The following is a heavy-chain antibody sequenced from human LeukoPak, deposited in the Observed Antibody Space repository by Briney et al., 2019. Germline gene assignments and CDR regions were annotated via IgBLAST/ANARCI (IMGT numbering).Heavy chain of an antibody. D-gene: IGHD6-13*01. CDR1: GGSISSYY. Sequence: SETASLTCTVSGGSISSYYWSWIRQPPGKGLEWIGYIYYSGSTNYNPSLKSRVTISVDTSKNQFSLKLNSVTAADTAVYYCARVHSSSWYTSCFDPWGQGTRDIVSS. V-gene: IGHV4-59*01. CDR2: IYYSGST. J-gene: IGHJ5*02. CDR3: ARVHSSSWYTSCFDP.